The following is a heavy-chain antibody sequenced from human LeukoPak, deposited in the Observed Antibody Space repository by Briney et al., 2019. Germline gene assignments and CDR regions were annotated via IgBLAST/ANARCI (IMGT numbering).Heavy chain of an antibody. D-gene: IGHD2-2*01. CDR3: ARGIGYCSSTSCSAYNWFDP. Sequence: SVKVSCKSSGGTFSSYAISWVRQAPGQGLEWMGGIIPIFGTANYAQKFQGRVTITADKSTSTAYMELSSLRSEDTAVYYCARGIGYCSSTSCSAYNWFDPWGQGTLVTVSS. CDR2: IIPIFGTA. J-gene: IGHJ5*02. V-gene: IGHV1-69*06. CDR1: GGTFSSYA.